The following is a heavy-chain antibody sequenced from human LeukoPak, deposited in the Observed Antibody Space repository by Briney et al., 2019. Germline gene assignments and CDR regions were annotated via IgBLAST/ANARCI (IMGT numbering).Heavy chain of an antibody. CDR2: MNPNSGNT. V-gene: IGHV1-8*02. CDR3: ARGPYYYDSSGYRFDP. D-gene: IGHD3-22*01. J-gene: IGHJ5*02. Sequence: GGSLRLSCAASGFTFSGSAMHWVRQAPGQGLEWMGWMNPNSGNTGYAQKFQGRVTMTRNTSISTAYMELSSLRSEDTAVYYCARGPYYYDSSGYRFDPWGQGTLVTVSS. CDR1: GFTFSGSA.